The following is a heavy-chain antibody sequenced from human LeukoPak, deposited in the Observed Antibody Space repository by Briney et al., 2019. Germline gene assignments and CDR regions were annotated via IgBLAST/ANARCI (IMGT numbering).Heavy chain of an antibody. V-gene: IGHV3-21*01. J-gene: IGHJ4*02. D-gene: IGHD6-13*01. CDR3: ARLGYSSSWAFDY. CDR1: GFTFSSYS. Sequence: GGSLRLSCAASGFTFSSYSMNWARQAPGKGLEWVSSISSSSSYIYYADSVKGRFTISRDNAKNSLYLQMNSLRAEDTAVYYSARLGYSSSWAFDYWGQGTLVTASS. CDR2: ISSSSSYI.